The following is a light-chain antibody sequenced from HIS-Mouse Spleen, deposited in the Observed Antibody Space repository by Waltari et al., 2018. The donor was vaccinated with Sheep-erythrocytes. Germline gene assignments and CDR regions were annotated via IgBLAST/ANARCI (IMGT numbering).Light chain of an antibody. V-gene: IGKV4-1*01. CDR3: QQYYSTPLT. J-gene: IGKJ4*01. CDR1: QSVLYSSNNKNY. Sequence: DIVMTQSPDSLAVSLGERATINCKSSQSVLYSSNNKNYLAWYQQTPGQPPKLLIYWASTRESGVPDRFSGSGSVTDFTLTISSLQAEDVAVYYCQQYYSTPLTFGGGTKVDIK. CDR2: WAS.